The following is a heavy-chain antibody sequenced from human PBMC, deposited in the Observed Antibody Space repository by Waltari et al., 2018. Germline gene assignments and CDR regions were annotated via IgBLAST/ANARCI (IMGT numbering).Heavy chain of an antibody. CDR1: GFSFRNPA. CDR3: AKGGRAARRFEH. Sequence: EVQVAESGGGLVQPGGSLRLSCAASGFSFRNPAMSWVRQAPGKGLEWVSSISSNGNNTYYVDSVKGRFTNSRDNSKDTLYLQMNSLRVEDTAVYYCAKGGRAARRFEHWGQGTLVTASS. CDR2: ISSNGNNT. J-gene: IGHJ4*02. V-gene: IGHV3-23*04. D-gene: IGHD6-13*01.